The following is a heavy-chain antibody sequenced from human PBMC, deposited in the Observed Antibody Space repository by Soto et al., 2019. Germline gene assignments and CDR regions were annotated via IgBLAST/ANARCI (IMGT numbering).Heavy chain of an antibody. J-gene: IGHJ4*02. Sequence: ASVKVSCKASGCTFSSNTISWVRQAPGQGLEWMGRIIPILGIANYAQKFQGRVTITADKSTSTAYMELSSLRSEDTAVYYCARDSTGTPSFGYWGQGTLVTVSS. CDR3: ARDSTGTPSFGY. D-gene: IGHD1-1*01. CDR1: GCTFSSNT. CDR2: IIPILGIA. V-gene: IGHV1-69*04.